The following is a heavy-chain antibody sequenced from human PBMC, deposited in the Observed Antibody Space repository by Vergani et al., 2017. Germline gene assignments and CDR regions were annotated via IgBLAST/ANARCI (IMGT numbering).Heavy chain of an antibody. D-gene: IGHD2-2*01. J-gene: IGHJ6*02. CDR2: INPNSGGT. Sequence: QVQLVQSGAEVKKPGASVKVSCKASGYTFTGYYMHWVRQAPGQGLEWMGWINPNSGGTHYAQKFQGRVTMTRDTSISTAYMELSRLRSDDTAVYYCARDRXGVVPAAMRYYYGMDVWGQGTTVTVSS. CDR1: GYTFTGYY. CDR3: ARDRXGVVPAAMRYYYGMDV. V-gene: IGHV1-2*02.